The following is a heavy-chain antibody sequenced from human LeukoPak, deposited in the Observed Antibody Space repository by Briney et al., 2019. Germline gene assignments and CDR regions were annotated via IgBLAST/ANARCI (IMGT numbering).Heavy chain of an antibody. D-gene: IGHD2-2*02. V-gene: IGHV1-2*02. Sequence: GASVKVSCKASGYTFTGYYMHWVRQAPGQGLEWMGWINPNSGGTNYAQKFQGRVTMTRDTSISTAYMELSRLRSDDTAVYYCARVLSHCSSTSCYTGVDAFDIWGQGTMVTVSS. CDR1: GYTFTGYY. CDR2: INPNSGGT. J-gene: IGHJ3*02. CDR3: ARVLSHCSSTSCYTGVDAFDI.